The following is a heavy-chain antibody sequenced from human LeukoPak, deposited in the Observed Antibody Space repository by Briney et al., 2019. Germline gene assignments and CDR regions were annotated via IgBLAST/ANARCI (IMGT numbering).Heavy chain of an antibody. Sequence: PGGSLRLSCAASGFTFSSYSINWVRQAPGKGLEWVSSISSSSSYIYYADSVKGRFTISRDNAKNSLYLQMNSLRAEDTAVYYCARDLSNTIFGVVIGSMGYYYYGMDVWGQGTTVTVSS. D-gene: IGHD3-3*01. CDR2: ISSSSSYI. V-gene: IGHV3-21*01. J-gene: IGHJ6*02. CDR3: ARDLSNTIFGVVIGSMGYYYYGMDV. CDR1: GFTFSSYS.